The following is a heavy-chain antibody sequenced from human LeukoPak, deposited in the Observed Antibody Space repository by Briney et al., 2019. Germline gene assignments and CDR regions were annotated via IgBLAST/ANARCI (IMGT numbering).Heavy chain of an antibody. V-gene: IGHV4-61*02. Sequence: SETLSLTCTVSGDSISSGDYYWSWIRQPAGKGLEWIGRISSSGSTNYNPSLKSRVTISVDTSKNQFSLKLSSVTAADTAVYYCARVGNPLVTVFAWFDPWGQGTLVTVSS. D-gene: IGHD3-3*01. CDR1: GDSISSGDYY. CDR2: ISSSGST. CDR3: ARVGNPLVTVFAWFDP. J-gene: IGHJ5*02.